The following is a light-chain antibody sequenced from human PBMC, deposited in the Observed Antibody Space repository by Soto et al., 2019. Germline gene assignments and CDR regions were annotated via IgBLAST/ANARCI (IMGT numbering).Light chain of an antibody. Sequence: ETVLTQSPGTLSLSPGERATLFCRASQSVSSSYLAWYQQKPGQAPSLLIFGASSRATGIPDRFSGSGSGTEFTLTNSRLEPEDFAVYYCQQYGRSPPSWTFGQVTKVEIK. J-gene: IGKJ1*01. CDR1: QSVSSSY. CDR3: QQYGRSPPSWT. V-gene: IGKV3-20*01. CDR2: GAS.